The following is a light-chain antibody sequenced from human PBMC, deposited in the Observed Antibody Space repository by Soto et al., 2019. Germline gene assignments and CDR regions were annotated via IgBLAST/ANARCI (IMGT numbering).Light chain of an antibody. J-gene: IGLJ2*01. CDR2: DTS. CDR1: TGAVTSGHY. Sequence: QAVVTQEPSLTVSPGGTVTLNCGSSTGAVTSGHYPYWFQQKPGQAPRTLIYDTSNKHSWTPARFSGSLLGGKAALTLSGAQPEDEAEYHCLLSYSGARVVFGGGTKLTVL. CDR3: LLSYSGARVV. V-gene: IGLV7-46*01.